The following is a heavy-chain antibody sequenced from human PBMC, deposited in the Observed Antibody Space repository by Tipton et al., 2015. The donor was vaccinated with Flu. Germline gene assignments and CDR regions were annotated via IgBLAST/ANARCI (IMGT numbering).Heavy chain of an antibody. J-gene: IGHJ4*02. Sequence: LRLSCTVSGGSISSYYWSFFLQPPLKGLEWIGYIYYSGSTNYNPSLKSRVTISVDTSKNQFSLKLSSVTAADTAVYYCARMTTALNFDYWGQGTLVTVSS. CDR1: GGSISSYY. V-gene: IGHV4-59*01. D-gene: IGHD4-11*01. CDR3: ARMTTALNFDY. CDR2: IYYSGST.